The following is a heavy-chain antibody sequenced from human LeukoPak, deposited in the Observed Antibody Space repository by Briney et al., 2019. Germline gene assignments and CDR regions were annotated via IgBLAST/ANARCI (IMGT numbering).Heavy chain of an antibody. CDR1: GDSISSSNW. CDR3: ARWNRQNAFDI. J-gene: IGHJ3*02. D-gene: IGHD1-1*01. CDR2: IYHSGST. V-gene: IGHV4-4*02. Sequence: PSGTVSLTCAVSGDSISSSNWWSWVRQPPGKGLEWIGEIYHSGSTNYNPSLKSRVTISVDTSKNQFSLKLSSVTAADTAVYYCARWNRQNAFDIWGQGTMVTVSS.